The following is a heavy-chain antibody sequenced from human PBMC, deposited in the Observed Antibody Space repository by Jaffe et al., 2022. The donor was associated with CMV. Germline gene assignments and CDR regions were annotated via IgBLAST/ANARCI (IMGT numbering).Heavy chain of an antibody. CDR1: GFTFSSYG. CDR3: AKELPAAILPRPNYYYYYGMDV. Sequence: QVQLVESGGGVVQPGRSLRLSCAASGFTFSSYGMHWVRQAPGKGLEWVAVISYDGSNKYYADSVKGRFTISRDNSKNTLYLQMNSLRAEDTAVYYCAKELPAAILPRPNYYYYYGMDVWGQGTTVTVSS. CDR2: ISYDGSNK. J-gene: IGHJ6*02. D-gene: IGHD2-2*01. V-gene: IGHV3-30*18.